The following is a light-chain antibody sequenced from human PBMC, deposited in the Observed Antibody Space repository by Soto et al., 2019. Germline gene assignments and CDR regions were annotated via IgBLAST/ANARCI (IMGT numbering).Light chain of an antibody. CDR1: QSVSSN. CDR3: QQRSNWPPIT. CDR2: GAS. J-gene: IGKJ5*01. Sequence: EIVMTQSPATLSVSPGERATLSCRASQSVSSNLAWYQQKPGQAPRLLIYGASTRATGIPARFSGSGSGTDFTLTISSLEPEDFAVYYCQQRSNWPPITFGQGTRLAN. V-gene: IGKV3-11*01.